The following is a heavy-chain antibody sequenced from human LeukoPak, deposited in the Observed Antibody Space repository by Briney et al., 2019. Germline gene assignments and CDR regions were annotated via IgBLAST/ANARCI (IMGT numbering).Heavy chain of an antibody. CDR2: INGNGGST. V-gene: IGHV3-23*01. CDR3: TGNYYGSGSYADFDY. CDR1: GFTFSSYA. D-gene: IGHD3-10*01. Sequence: GGSLRLSCAASGFTFSSYAMSWVRQAPGKGLECVSPINGNGGSTDYADSVKGRFTISRDNSKNTLYLQMNSLRAEDTAVYYCTGNYYGSGSYADFDYWGQGTLVTVSS. J-gene: IGHJ4*02.